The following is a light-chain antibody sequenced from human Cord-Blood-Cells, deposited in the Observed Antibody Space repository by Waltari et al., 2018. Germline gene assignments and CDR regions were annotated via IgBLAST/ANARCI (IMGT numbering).Light chain of an antibody. J-gene: IGKJ3*01. Sequence: AIRMTQSPSSFSASTGDRVTITCRASQGISSYLAWYQQKPGKAPKLLIYAASTLQSGVPSRFSGSGSGTDFTLTISCLQSEGFATYYCQQYYSYHTFGPGTKVDIK. CDR3: QQYYSYHT. CDR1: QGISSY. CDR2: AAS. V-gene: IGKV1-8*01.